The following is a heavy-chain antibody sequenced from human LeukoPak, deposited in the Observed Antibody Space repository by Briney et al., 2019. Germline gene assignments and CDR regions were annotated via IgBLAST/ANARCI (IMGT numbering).Heavy chain of an antibody. CDR2: INSDGSST. Sequence: PGGSLRLSCAASGFTFSDYYMSWIRQARGKGLVWVSRINSDGSSTRYADSVKGRFTISRDNAKNTLDLQMSSLRAEDTAVYYCARVDCSGGSCYFDYWGQGTLVTVSS. CDR3: ARVDCSGGSCYFDY. J-gene: IGHJ4*02. D-gene: IGHD2-15*01. CDR1: GFTFSDYY. V-gene: IGHV3-74*01.